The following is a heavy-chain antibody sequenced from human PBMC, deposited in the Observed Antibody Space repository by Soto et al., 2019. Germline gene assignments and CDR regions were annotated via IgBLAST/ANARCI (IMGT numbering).Heavy chain of an antibody. Sequence: SVQVSCKACGSTFTSYVFSWVLQAPGQGLEWMGWISAFNGQTNYIQKVQGRVTLTTEASTSTAYMELRSLRSDDTAVYYCARGGDYYYGLDVWGQGTTVTVSS. J-gene: IGHJ6*02. D-gene: IGHD3-16*01. CDR3: ARGGDYYYGLDV. V-gene: IGHV1-18*01. CDR2: ISAFNGQT. CDR1: GSTFTSYV.